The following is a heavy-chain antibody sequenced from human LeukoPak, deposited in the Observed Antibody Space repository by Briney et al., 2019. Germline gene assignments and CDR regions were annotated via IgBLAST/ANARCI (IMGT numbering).Heavy chain of an antibody. Sequence: GTSVKVSCKASGYTFTSYGISWVRQAPGQGLEWMGWINPNSGGTNYAQKFQGRVTMTRDTSISTAYMELSRLRSDDTAVYYCARDKSGYDYFDYRGQGTLVTVSS. V-gene: IGHV1-2*02. D-gene: IGHD5-12*01. CDR1: GYTFTSYG. CDR3: ARDKSGYDYFDY. J-gene: IGHJ4*02. CDR2: INPNSGGT.